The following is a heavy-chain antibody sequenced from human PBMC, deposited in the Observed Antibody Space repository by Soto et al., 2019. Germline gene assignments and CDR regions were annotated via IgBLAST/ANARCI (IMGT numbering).Heavy chain of an antibody. J-gene: IGHJ5*02. D-gene: IGHD3-22*01. CDR2: IIPIFGTA. CDR3: ARKSSSGYYGWFDP. Sequence: XSVKVSCKASGGTFSSYAISWVRQAPGQGLEWMGGIIPIFGTANYAQKFQGRVTITADKSTSTAYMELSSLRSEDTAVYYCARKSSSGYYGWFDPWGQGTLVTVSS. V-gene: IGHV1-69*06. CDR1: GGTFSSYA.